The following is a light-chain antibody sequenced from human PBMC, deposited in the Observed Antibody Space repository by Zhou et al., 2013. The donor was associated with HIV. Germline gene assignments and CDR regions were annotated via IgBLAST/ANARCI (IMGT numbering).Light chain of an antibody. CDR3: QQYGSSPPLT. CDR2: GAS. V-gene: IGKV3-20*01. Sequence: EIVLTQSPGTLSLSPGERATLSGRASQSVSSSYLAWYQQKPGQAPRLLIYGASSRATGIPDRFSGSGSGTNFTLTISRLEPEDFAVYYCQQYGSSPPLTFGGGTKGWRSN. J-gene: IGKJ4*01. CDR1: QSVSSSY.